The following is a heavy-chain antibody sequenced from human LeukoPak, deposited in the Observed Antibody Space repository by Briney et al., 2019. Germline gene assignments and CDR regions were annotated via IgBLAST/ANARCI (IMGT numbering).Heavy chain of an antibody. J-gene: IGHJ6*03. CDR2: MNPNSGNT. D-gene: IGHD2-2*01. V-gene: IGHV1-8*01. Sequence: ASVKVSCKASGYTFTSYDINWVRQATGQGLEWMGWMNPNSGNTGYAQKFQGRVTMTRNTSMSTAYMELSSLRSEDTAVYYCARHASSKVVPAAMGPYYFYYMDVWGKGTTVTVSS. CDR3: ARHASSKVVPAAMGPYYFYYMDV. CDR1: GYTFTSYD.